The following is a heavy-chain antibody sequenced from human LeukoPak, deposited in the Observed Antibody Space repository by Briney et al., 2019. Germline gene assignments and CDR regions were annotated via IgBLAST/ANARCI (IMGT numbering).Heavy chain of an antibody. CDR2: INHSGST. CDR3: ARGYCSGGSCRSGRYYYYGMDV. CDR1: GGSFSGYY. V-gene: IGHV4-34*01. Sequence: SETLSLTCAVYGGSFSGYYWSWIRQPPGKVLEWIGEINHSGSTNYNPSLKSRVTISVDTSKNQFSLKLSSVTAADTAVYYCARGYCSGGSCRSGRYYYYGMDVWGQGTTVTVSS. J-gene: IGHJ6*02. D-gene: IGHD2-15*01.